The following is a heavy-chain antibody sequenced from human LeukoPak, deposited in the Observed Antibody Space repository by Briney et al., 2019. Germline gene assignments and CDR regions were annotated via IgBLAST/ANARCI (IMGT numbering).Heavy chain of an antibody. J-gene: IGHJ5*02. CDR3: VEGGIAPLNWFDP. Sequence: SVKVSCKASGCTFSSYSMSWVRQAPGQGLEWMGGIIPMFNTTKYAQKFQDRVTITADKSTSTAYMELSSLRSEDTAVYYCVEGGIAPLNWFDPWGQGTLVTVSS. CDR2: IIPMFNTT. V-gene: IGHV1-69*06. D-gene: IGHD6-13*01. CDR1: GCTFSSYS.